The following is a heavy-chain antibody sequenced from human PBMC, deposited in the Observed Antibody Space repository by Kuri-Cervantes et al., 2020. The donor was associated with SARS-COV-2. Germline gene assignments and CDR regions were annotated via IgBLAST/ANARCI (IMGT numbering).Heavy chain of an antibody. D-gene: IGHD1-26*01. CDR3: ARDHKGSYGDYFDY. Sequence: SETLSLTCNVSGGSITSGSYHWSWIRKPPGKGLEWIGYISYGGTTNYSPSLRGRVTISVDTSKNHFSLKLRSLNAADTAVYYCARDHKGSYGDYFDYWGQGTRVTRFS. V-gene: IGHV4-61*03. CDR2: ISYGGTT. J-gene: IGHJ4*02. CDR1: GGSITSGSYH.